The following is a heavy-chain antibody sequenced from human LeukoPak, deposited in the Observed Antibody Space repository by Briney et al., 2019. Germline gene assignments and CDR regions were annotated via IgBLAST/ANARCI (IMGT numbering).Heavy chain of an antibody. Sequence: ASLKVSCKASGYTFTGYYMHWVRQAPGQGLAWMGWINPNSGGTNYAQRFQGRVTMTRDTSISTAYMELSRLRSDDTAVYYCARVITGGVDYWGQGTLVTVSS. CDR1: GYTFTGYY. D-gene: IGHD3-16*01. CDR3: ARVITGGVDY. CDR2: INPNSGGT. V-gene: IGHV1-2*02. J-gene: IGHJ4*02.